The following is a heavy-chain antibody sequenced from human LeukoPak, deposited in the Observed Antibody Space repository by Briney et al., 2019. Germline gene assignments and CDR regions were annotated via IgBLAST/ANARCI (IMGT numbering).Heavy chain of an antibody. J-gene: IGHJ4*02. V-gene: IGHV1-18*01. CDR1: GYTFTSYG. CDR3: ARDQASGYSYGYAY. Sequence: ASVKVSFKASGYTFTSYGISWVRQAPGQGLEWMGWISAYNGNTNYAQKLQGRVTMTTDTSTSTAYMELRSLRSDDTAVYYCARDQASGYSYGYAYWGQGTLVTVPS. CDR2: ISAYNGNT. D-gene: IGHD5-18*01.